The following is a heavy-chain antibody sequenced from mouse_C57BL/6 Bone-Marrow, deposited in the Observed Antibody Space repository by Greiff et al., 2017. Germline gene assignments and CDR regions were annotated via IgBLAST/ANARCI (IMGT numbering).Heavy chain of an antibody. D-gene: IGHD1-1*01. V-gene: IGHV10-1*01. CDR1: GFSFNTYA. CDR3: VRQEGITTTVVEGDYAMDY. Sequence: EVQLVESGGGLVQPKGSLKLSCAASGFSFNTYAMNWVRQAPGKGLEWVARIRSKSNNYATYYADSVKDRFTISRDDSESMLYLQMNNLKTEDTDMYYCVRQEGITTTVVEGDYAMDYWGQGTSVTVSS. J-gene: IGHJ4*01. CDR2: IRSKSNNYAT.